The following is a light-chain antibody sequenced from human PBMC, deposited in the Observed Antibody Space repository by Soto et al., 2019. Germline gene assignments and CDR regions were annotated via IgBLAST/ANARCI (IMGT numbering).Light chain of an antibody. CDR1: PSVSSY. Sequence: EIVLTQSPATLSLSPGERATLSCRASPSVSSYLAWYQHKPGQAPRLLIYDASNRATGIPARFSGSGSGTDFTLTISSLEPEDFAVYYCRQRSNWLPTFGQGTKVEIK. J-gene: IGKJ1*01. CDR2: DAS. CDR3: RQRSNWLPT. V-gene: IGKV3-11*01.